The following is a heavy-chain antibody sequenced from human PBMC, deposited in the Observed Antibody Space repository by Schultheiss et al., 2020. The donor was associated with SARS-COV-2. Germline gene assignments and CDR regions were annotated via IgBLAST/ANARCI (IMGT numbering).Heavy chain of an antibody. D-gene: IGHD6-19*01. CDR2: INHSGST. CDR1: GGSFSGYY. CDR3: AKDRDSSGWRSPYYFDY. Sequence: SETLSLTCAVYGGSFSGYYWSWIRQPPGKGLEWIGKINHSGSTNYNPSLKSRVTISVDTSKNQFSLKLSSVTAADTAVYYCAKDRDSSGWRSPYYFDYWGQGTLVTVSS. J-gene: IGHJ4*02. V-gene: IGHV4-34*01.